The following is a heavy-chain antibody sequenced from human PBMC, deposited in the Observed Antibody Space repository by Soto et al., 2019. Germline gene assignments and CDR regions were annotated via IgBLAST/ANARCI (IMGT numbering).Heavy chain of an antibody. J-gene: IGHJ4*02. CDR2: INPSGGSA. D-gene: IGHD2-2*01. CDR1: GYSFISHY. Sequence: QVQLVQSGAEVTRPGASVKVSCKASGYSFISHYIHWVRQAPGQGLEWMGFINPSGGSATLAQKFPGRVTMTRDTSTSTVYMDLTILRSEDAAVYYCARDYLSSKLSLSYFDFWGQGTLVTVSS. CDR3: ARDYLSSKLSLSYFDF. V-gene: IGHV1-46*01.